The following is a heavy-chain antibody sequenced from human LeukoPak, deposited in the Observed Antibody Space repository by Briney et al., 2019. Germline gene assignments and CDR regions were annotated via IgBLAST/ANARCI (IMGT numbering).Heavy chain of an antibody. CDR1: GGSISSSSYY. CDR2: IYYSGST. Sequence: PSETLSLTCTVSGGSISSSSYYWGWIRQPPGKGLEWIGSIYYSGSTYYNPSLKSRVTISVDTSKNQFSLKLSSVTAADTAVYYCARSLYDSSGYYRAEIDYWGQGTLVTVSS. D-gene: IGHD3-22*01. V-gene: IGHV4-39*01. CDR3: ARSLYDSSGYYRAEIDY. J-gene: IGHJ4*02.